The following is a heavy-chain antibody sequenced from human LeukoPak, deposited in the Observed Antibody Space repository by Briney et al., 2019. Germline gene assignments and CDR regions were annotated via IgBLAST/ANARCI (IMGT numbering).Heavy chain of an antibody. CDR2: INHSGST. Sequence: SETLSLTCAVCGGSFSGYYWSWIRQPPGKGLEWIREINHSGSTNYNPSLKSRVTISVDTSKNQFSLKLSSVTAADTAVYYCARKAGTYYYGSGSYFNFDYWGQGTLVTVSS. D-gene: IGHD3-10*01. CDR1: GGSFSGYY. V-gene: IGHV4-34*01. CDR3: ARKAGTYYYGSGSYFNFDY. J-gene: IGHJ4*02.